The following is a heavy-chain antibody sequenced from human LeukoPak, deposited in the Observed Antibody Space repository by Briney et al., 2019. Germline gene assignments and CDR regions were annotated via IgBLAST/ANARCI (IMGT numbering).Heavy chain of an antibody. Sequence: PGGSLRLSCAASGFTFSSYGMHWVRQAPGKGLEWVAVIWYDGSNKYYADSVKGRFTISRDNSKNTLYLQMNSLRAEDTAVYYCARDSLWGSSSWTSYYYYGMDVWGQGTTVTVSS. J-gene: IGHJ6*02. CDR3: ARDSLWGSSSWTSYYYYGMDV. V-gene: IGHV3-33*01. D-gene: IGHD6-13*01. CDR2: IWYDGSNK. CDR1: GFTFSSYG.